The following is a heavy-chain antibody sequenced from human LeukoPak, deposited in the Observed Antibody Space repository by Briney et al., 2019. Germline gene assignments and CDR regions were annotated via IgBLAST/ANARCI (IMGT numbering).Heavy chain of an antibody. CDR3: ARHLHSSGWTAYYYYYMDV. CDR2: INHSGST. Sequence: SETLSLTCAVYGGSFSGYYWSWLRQPPGKGREWVGEINHSGSTNYNPSLKSRVTISVDTSKNQFSLKLSSVTAADTAVYYCARHLHSSGWTAYYYYYMDVWGKGTTVTISS. CDR1: GGSFSGYY. D-gene: IGHD6-19*01. J-gene: IGHJ6*03. V-gene: IGHV4-34*01.